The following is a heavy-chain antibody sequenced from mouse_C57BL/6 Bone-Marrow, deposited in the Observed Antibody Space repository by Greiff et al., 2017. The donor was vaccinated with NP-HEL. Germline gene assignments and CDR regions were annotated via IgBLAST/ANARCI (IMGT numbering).Heavy chain of an antibody. CDR3: ARQGLRRTPFAY. Sequence: EVKLMESGGGLVQPGGSLKLSCAASGFTFSDYYMYWVRQTPEKRLEWVAYISNGGGSTYYPDTVKGRFTISRDNAKNTLYLQMSRLKSEDTAMYYCARQGLRRTPFAYWGQGTLVTVSA. CDR2: ISNGGGST. J-gene: IGHJ3*01. V-gene: IGHV5-12*01. CDR1: GFTFSDYY. D-gene: IGHD2-4*01.